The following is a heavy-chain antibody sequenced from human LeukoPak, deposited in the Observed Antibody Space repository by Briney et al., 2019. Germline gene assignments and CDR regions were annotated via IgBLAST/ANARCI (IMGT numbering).Heavy chain of an antibody. CDR3: ARDTAPGGYYYYGMDV. D-gene: IGHD3-10*01. J-gene: IGHJ6*02. V-gene: IGHV1-2*02. Sequence: ASVKVSCKASGYTFTGYYMHWVRQAPRQGLEWMGWINPNSGGTNYAQKFQGRVTMTRDTSISTAYMELSRLRSDDTAVYYCARDTAPGGYYYYGMDVWGQGTTVTASS. CDR1: GYTFTGYY. CDR2: INPNSGGT.